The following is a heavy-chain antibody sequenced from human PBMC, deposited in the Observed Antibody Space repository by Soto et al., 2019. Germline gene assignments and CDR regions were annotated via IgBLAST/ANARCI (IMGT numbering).Heavy chain of an antibody. D-gene: IGHD3-22*01. J-gene: IGHJ4*02. CDR3: AKDYPSGYSSGYLGYFVY. Sequence: LRLSCAASGFTFSSYAMSWVRQAPGKGLEWVSAISGSGGSTYYADSVKGRFTISRDNSKNTLYLQMNSLRAEDTAVYYCAKDYPSGYSSGYLGYFVYWGEGTLVSVS. CDR1: GFTFSSYA. V-gene: IGHV3-23*01. CDR2: ISGSGGST.